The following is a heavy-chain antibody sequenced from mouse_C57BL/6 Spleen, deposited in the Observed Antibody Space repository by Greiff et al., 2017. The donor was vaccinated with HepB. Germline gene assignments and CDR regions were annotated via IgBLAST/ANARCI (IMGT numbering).Heavy chain of an antibody. CDR3: AREEIDYDYDGFAY. Sequence: VQLQQSGPELVKPGASVKISCKASGYAFRSSWMNWVKQRPGTGLEWLGRIYPGDGDTTYNGQFKGKATLTADKSSSTAYMQLSSLTSADSAVYFCAREEIDYDYDGFAYWGQGTLVTVSA. V-gene: IGHV1-82*01. J-gene: IGHJ3*01. D-gene: IGHD2-4*01. CDR2: IYPGDGDT. CDR1: GYAFRSSW.